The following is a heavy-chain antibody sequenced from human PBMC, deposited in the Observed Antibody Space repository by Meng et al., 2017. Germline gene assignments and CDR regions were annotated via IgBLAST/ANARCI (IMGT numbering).Heavy chain of an antibody. J-gene: IGHJ4*02. V-gene: IGHV4-34*01. CDR3: ARDTVEAYCGGDCCPLGY. D-gene: IGHD2-21*02. Sequence: QGHLKQWGAGLLKPSAALSPTCAVYGGSFSGYYWSWIRQPPGKGLEWIGEINHSGSTNYNPSLKSRVTISVDTSKNQFSLKLSSVTAADTAVYYCARDTVEAYCGGDCCPLGYWGQGTLVTVSS. CDR2: INHSGST. CDR1: GGSFSGYY.